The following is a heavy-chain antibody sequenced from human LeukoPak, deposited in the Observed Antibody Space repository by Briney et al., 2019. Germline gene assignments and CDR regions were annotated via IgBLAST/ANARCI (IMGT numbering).Heavy chain of an antibody. CDR2: INHSGST. CDR3: ARRALSSSWAAFDY. V-gene: IGHV4-34*01. CDR1: GGSFSGYY. J-gene: IGHJ4*02. Sequence: PSETLSLTCAVYGGSFSGYYWSWIRQPPGKGLEWIGEINHSGSTNYNPSLKSRVTISVDTSKNQFSLKLSSVTAADTAVYYCARRALSSSWAAFDYWGQGTLVTVSS. D-gene: IGHD6-13*01.